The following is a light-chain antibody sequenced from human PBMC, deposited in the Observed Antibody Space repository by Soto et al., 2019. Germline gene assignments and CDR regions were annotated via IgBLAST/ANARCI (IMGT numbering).Light chain of an antibody. CDR2: DAS. Sequence: DIEMTQSPSSLSASVGDRITISCRASQNINTFLNWYQQKPGKAPKLLIFDASSLESGVPSRFSGSGSGTEFTLTISRLQPDDFATYYCQQYDTYSWTFGQGTKVDIK. CDR1: QNINTF. J-gene: IGKJ1*01. V-gene: IGKV1-5*01. CDR3: QQYDTYSWT.